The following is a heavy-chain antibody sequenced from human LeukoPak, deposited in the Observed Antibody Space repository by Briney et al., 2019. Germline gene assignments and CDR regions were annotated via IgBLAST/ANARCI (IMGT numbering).Heavy chain of an antibody. J-gene: IGHJ5*02. D-gene: IGHD6-13*01. CDR3: ARVGAGYSSSWYGGGGPENWFDP. CDR2: INHSGST. Sequence: SETLSLTCAVYGRSFSGYYWSWIRQPPGKGLEWIGEINHSGSTNYNPSLKSRVTISVDTSKNQFSLKLSSVTAADTAVYYCARVGAGYSSSWYGGGGPENWFDPWGQGTLVTVSS. V-gene: IGHV4-34*01. CDR1: GRSFSGYY.